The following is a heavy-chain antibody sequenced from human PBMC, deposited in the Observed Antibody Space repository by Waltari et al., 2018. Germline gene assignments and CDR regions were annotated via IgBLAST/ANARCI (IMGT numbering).Heavy chain of an antibody. V-gene: IGHV1-18*01. CDR3: ASLVYGSGSLSYYFDY. D-gene: IGHD3-10*01. J-gene: IGHJ4*02. CDR1: GYTFTSYG. CDR2: ISAYNGNT. Sequence: QVQLVQSGAEVKKPGASVKVPCKASGYTFTSYGFSWVRQAPGHGLEWMGWISAYNGNTNYAQKLQGRVTMTTDTSTSTAYMELRSLRSDDTAVYYCASLVYGSGSLSYYFDYWGQGTLVTVSS.